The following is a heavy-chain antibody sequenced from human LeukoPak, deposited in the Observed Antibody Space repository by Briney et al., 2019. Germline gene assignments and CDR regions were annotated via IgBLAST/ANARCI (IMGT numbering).Heavy chain of an antibody. Sequence: ASVKVSCKASGGTFSSYAISWVRQAPGQGLEWMGGIIYPGDSDTRYSPSFQGQVTISADKSISTAYLQWSSLKASDTAMYYCARGGNSVGPFDYWGQGTLVTVSS. D-gene: IGHD4-23*01. J-gene: IGHJ4*02. CDR3: ARGGNSVGPFDY. CDR1: GGTFSSYA. CDR2: IYPGDSDT. V-gene: IGHV5-51*01.